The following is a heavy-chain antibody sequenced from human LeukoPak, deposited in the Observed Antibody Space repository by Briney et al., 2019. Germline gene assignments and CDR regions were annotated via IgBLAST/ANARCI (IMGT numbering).Heavy chain of an antibody. CDR1: GDSISGSY. Sequence: SETLSLTCTVSGDSISGSYWTWVRQPPGQRLEWIGQIHYSGRADYNPSLKRRITISVDTSKNQMSLTLTSVTAADTAIYYCVKFGVDYDMGVWGQGTTVTVSS. CDR3: VKFGVDYDMGV. D-gene: IGHD3-16*01. V-gene: IGHV4-59*01. J-gene: IGHJ6*02. CDR2: IHYSGRA.